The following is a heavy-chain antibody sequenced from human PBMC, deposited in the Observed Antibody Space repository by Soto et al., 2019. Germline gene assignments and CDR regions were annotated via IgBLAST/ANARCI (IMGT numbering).Heavy chain of an antibody. V-gene: IGHV4-59*01. Sequence: QVQLQESGPGLVKPSETLSLNCTVSGSITGYYWTWVRQPPGKTLAWLVYTFHGGTTKYHQSLESRVTLSLDTSKNQFSLSLTSVTAADTALNYCARERKGFGYIEYWGQGALVTVS. D-gene: IGHD3-16*01. CDR1: GSITGYY. J-gene: IGHJ4*02. CDR2: TFHGGTT. CDR3: ARERKGFGYIEY.